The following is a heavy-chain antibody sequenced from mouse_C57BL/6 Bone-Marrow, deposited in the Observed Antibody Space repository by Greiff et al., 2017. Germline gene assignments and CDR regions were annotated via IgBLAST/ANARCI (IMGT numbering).Heavy chain of an antibody. Sequence: EVQLVESGGGLVKPGGSLKLSCAASGFTFSDYGMHWVRQAPEKGLEWVAYISSGSSTTYYADTVKGRFTISRDNAKNTLFLHMTSLRSENTAMYYCAGGHDYWGQGTTLTVSS. CDR2: ISSGSSTT. CDR1: GFTFSDYG. V-gene: IGHV5-17*01. CDR3: AGGHDY. J-gene: IGHJ2*01.